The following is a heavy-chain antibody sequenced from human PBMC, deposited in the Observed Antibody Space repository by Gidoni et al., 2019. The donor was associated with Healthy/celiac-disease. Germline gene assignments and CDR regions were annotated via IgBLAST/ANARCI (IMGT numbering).Heavy chain of an antibody. J-gene: IGHJ4*02. V-gene: IGHV3-30*18. Sequence: QVQLVESGGGVVQPGRSLRLSCAASGFTFSRYGMHWVRQAPGKGLEWVAVISYDGSNKYYADSVKGRFTISRDNSKNTLYLQMNSLRAEDTAVYYCAKDLFYSSSWYSASDYWGQGTLVTVSS. CDR2: ISYDGSNK. CDR3: AKDLFYSSSWYSASDY. D-gene: IGHD6-13*01. CDR1: GFTFSRYG.